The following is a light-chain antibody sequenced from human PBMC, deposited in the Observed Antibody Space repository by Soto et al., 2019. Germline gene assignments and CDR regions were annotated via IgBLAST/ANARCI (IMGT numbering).Light chain of an antibody. Sequence: DNQMTQSPSSLSAYVGDRVTITCRASQSISTYLHWYQQRPGKAPNLLIYAASTLQSGVPSRFSGSGSGTDFTLTISCLQSEDFATYYCQQSYSSTWTFGQGTKV. CDR3: QQSYSSTWT. V-gene: IGKV1-39*01. J-gene: IGKJ1*01. CDR1: QSISTY. CDR2: AAS.